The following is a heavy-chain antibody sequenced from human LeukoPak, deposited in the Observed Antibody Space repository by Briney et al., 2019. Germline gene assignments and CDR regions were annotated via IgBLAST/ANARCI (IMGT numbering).Heavy chain of an antibody. CDR1: GGSISSSSYY. V-gene: IGHV4-39*01. J-gene: IGHJ4*02. CDR3: ARRNFIDGSGSYYQNDYYFDY. Sequence: PSETLSLTCTVSGGSISSSSYYWGWIRQPPGKGLEWIGSIYYSGSTYYNPSLKSRVTISVDTSKNQFSLKLSSVTAADTAVYYCARRNFIDGSGSYYQNDYYFDYWGQGTLVTVSS. CDR2: IYYSGST. D-gene: IGHD3-10*01.